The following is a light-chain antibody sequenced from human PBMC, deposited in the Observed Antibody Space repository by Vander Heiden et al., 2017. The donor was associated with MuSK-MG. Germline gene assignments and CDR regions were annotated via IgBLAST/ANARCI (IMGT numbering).Light chain of an antibody. CDR3: QHRTEWPPLFT. V-gene: IGKV3-11*01. Sequence: ETVLTQSPVTLSLYPGESATLSCRASQSVSSYVAWYQQKPGQAPRLLIYDTSNRATGIPARFSGSGSGTDFTLTISSLEPEDCAVYYCQHRTEWPPLFTFGPGTKVEIK. CDR2: DTS. J-gene: IGKJ3*01. CDR1: QSVSSY.